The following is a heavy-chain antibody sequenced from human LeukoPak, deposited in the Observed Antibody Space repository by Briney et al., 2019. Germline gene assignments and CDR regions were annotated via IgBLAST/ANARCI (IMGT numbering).Heavy chain of an antibody. CDR1: GFTFSSYG. J-gene: IGHJ4*02. V-gene: IGHV3-30*02. D-gene: IGHD2-15*01. CDR3: ARDCSGGSCYSGDDGAFDY. Sequence: GGSLRLSCAASGFTFSSYGIHWVRQAPGKGLEWVAFIRYDGSNKYHADSVKGRFTISRDNSKNTVYLRMNRLRVEDTAVYYCARDCSGGSCYSGDDGAFDYWGQGTLVTVSS. CDR2: IRYDGSNK.